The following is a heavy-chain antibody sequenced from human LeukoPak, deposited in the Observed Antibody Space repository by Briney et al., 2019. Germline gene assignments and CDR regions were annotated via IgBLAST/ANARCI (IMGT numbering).Heavy chain of an antibody. CDR2: IYYSGST. J-gene: IGHJ5*02. CDR1: GGSISSSSYY. D-gene: IGHD3-3*01. Sequence: PSETLSLTCTVSGGSISSSSYYWGRIRQPPGKGLEWIGSIYYSGSTYYNPSLKSRVTISVDTSKNQFSLKLSSVTAADTAVYYCAREMELIFGVVIIRYWFDPWGQGTLVTVSS. CDR3: AREMELIFGVVIIRYWFDP. V-gene: IGHV4-39*02.